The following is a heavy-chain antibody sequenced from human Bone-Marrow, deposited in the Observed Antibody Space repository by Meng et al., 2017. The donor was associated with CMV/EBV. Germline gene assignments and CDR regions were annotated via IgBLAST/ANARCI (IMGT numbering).Heavy chain of an antibody. CDR2: ISSSGSTI. J-gene: IGHJ6*02. D-gene: IGHD3-16*01. Sequence: GGSLRLSCAASGFTFSSYEMNWVRQAPGKGLEWVSYISSSGSTIYYADSVKGRFTISRDNAKNSLHLQMNSLRAEDTAVYYCARVSREFWGGLLYYYGMDVWGQGTTVTVSS. CDR1: GFTFSSYE. CDR3: ARVSREFWGGLLYYYGMDV. V-gene: IGHV3-48*03.